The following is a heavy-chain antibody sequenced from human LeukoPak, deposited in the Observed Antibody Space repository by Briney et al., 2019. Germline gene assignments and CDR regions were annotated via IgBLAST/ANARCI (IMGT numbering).Heavy chain of an antibody. J-gene: IGHJ6*03. CDR3: ARDLGCSSTSCYGGSHYYYYMDV. V-gene: IGHV1-18*01. Sequence: GASVKVSCKASDYTFTSYGISWVRQAPGQGLEWMGWISAYNGNTNYAQKLQGRVTMTTDTSTSTAYMELRSLRSDDTAVYYCARDLGCSSTSCYGGSHYYYYMDVWGKGTTVTVSS. D-gene: IGHD2-2*01. CDR1: DYTFTSYG. CDR2: ISAYNGNT.